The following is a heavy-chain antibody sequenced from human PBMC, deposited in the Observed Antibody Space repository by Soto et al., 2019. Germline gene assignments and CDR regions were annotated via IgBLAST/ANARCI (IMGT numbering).Heavy chain of an antibody. CDR2: MHPTSGDI. J-gene: IGHJ6*02. CDR3: ASMYSATIALGHYYYGMDV. Sequence: PGGPLRLSSAVSGFSFSNHYISWIRKHPGKGLEWVSYMHPTSGDIFYEESVKGRFTISRDNAKNTAWLQMSSLKASDTAMYYCASMYSATIALGHYYYGMDVWGQGTTVTVSS. V-gene: IGHV3-11*01. D-gene: IGHD5-12*01. CDR1: GFSFSNHY.